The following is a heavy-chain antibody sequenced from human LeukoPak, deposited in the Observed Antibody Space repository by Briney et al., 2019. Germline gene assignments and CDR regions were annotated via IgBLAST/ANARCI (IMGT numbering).Heavy chain of an antibody. J-gene: IGHJ3*02. CDR2: ISAYKGTT. Sequence: ASVKVSCKTSGYTFTSYGINWVRQAPGQGLEWMGWISAYKGTTIFAQQLQGRVTMTRDTSTSTVYMELSSLRSEDTAVYYCASYYCSSTSCSIDAFDIWGQGTMVTVSS. CDR1: GYTFTSYG. D-gene: IGHD2-2*01. V-gene: IGHV1-18*01. CDR3: ASYYCSSTSCSIDAFDI.